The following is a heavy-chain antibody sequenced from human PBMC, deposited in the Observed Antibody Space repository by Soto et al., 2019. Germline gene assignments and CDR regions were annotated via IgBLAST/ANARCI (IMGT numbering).Heavy chain of an antibody. J-gene: IGHJ4*02. V-gene: IGHV3-23*01. CDR1: GFTFSSYA. Sequence: EVQLFESGGGLVQPGGSLRLSCAASGFTFSSYAMSWVRQAPGEGLEWVSAISGSGVSTYYADSVKGRFTISRDNSKNTLYLQLNSLRAEDTAVYYCAKEGEHSSGWANFDYWGQGTLVTVSS. CDR2: ISGSGVST. CDR3: AKEGEHSSGWANFDY. D-gene: IGHD6-19*01.